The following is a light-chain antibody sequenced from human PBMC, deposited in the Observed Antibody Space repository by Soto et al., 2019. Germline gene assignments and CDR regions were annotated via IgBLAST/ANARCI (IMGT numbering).Light chain of an antibody. J-gene: IGLJ1*01. V-gene: IGLV2-8*01. CDR1: SSDVGGYNY. CDR2: EVN. CDR3: SSYAGSRNV. Sequence: QAVVTQPPSASGSPGQSVAISCTGTSSDVGGYNYVSWYQQHPGKAPKLMIYEVNKRPSGVPDRFSGSKSGNTASLTVSGLQAEDEADYYCSSYAGSRNVFGTGTKLTVL.